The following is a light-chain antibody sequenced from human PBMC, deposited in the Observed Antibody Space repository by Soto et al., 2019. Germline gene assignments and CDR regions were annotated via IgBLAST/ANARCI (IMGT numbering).Light chain of an antibody. V-gene: IGKV3-15*01. Sequence: EIEMTQSPATLSVSPGERATLSCRASQSVSSNLAWYQQKPGKAPRLLIYGASTRDSGIPARFSGSGSGTEFTLTISSLQSEDFAVYYCQQYNSWPRTFGQGTKVEIK. CDR3: QQYNSWPRT. J-gene: IGKJ1*01. CDR1: QSVSSN. CDR2: GAS.